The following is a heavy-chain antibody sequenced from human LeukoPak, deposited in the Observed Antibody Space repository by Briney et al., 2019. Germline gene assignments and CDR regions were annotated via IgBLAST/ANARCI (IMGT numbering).Heavy chain of an antibody. J-gene: IGHJ4*02. V-gene: IGHV3-23*01. D-gene: IGHD5-24*01. CDR3: ARDTGYNTFDY. CDR1: GFTFSGYA. CDR2: ISGSGIST. Sequence: GGSLRLSCAASGFTFSGYAMSWVRQAPGKGLEWVSVISGSGISTYNADSVKGRFTISRDNSKNTLYLQMNSLRAEDTAVYYCARDTGYNTFDYWGQGTLATVSS.